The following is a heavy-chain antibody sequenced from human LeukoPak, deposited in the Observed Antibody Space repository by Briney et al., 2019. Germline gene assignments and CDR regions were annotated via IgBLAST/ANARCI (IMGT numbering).Heavy chain of an antibody. CDR2: IYTSGST. V-gene: IGHV4-4*07. Sequence: SETLSLTCTVSGGSISNYYWSWIRQPAGKGLEWIGRIYTSGSTNYNPSLKSRVTISVDTSKNQFSLKLSSVTAADTAVYYCAREVVPAAPFDYWGQGTLVTVSS. J-gene: IGHJ4*02. CDR1: GGSISNYY. CDR3: AREVVPAAPFDY. D-gene: IGHD2-2*01.